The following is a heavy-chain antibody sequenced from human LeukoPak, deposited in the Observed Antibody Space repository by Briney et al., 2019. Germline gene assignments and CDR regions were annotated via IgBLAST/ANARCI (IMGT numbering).Heavy chain of an antibody. CDR1: GYSFTSFW. CDR3: ARLDLSLVYHYMDV. V-gene: IGHV5-51*01. Sequence: GESLKISCKGSGYSFTSFWIGWVRQMPGKGLEWMGIIFPGDSDTRYSPSFQGQVTISADKSISTAYLQWSSLKASDTAIYYCARLDLSLVYHYMDVWGKGTTVIVSS. D-gene: IGHD3/OR15-3a*01. CDR2: IFPGDSDT. J-gene: IGHJ6*03.